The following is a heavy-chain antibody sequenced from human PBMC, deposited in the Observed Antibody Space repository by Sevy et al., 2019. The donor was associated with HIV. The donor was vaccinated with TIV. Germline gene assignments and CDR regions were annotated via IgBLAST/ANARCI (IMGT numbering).Heavy chain of an antibody. Sequence: VGSLRLSCAASGFTFSSYAMSWVRQAPGKGLEWVSAISGSGGSTYYADSVKGRFTISRDNSKNTLYLQMNSLRAEDTAVYYCHHPVEGYDFWSGYYQYYYYYGMDVWGQGTTVTVSS. CDR3: HHPVEGYDFWSGYYQYYYYYGMDV. CDR2: ISGSGGST. J-gene: IGHJ6*02. V-gene: IGHV3-23*01. CDR1: GFTFSSYA. D-gene: IGHD3-3*01.